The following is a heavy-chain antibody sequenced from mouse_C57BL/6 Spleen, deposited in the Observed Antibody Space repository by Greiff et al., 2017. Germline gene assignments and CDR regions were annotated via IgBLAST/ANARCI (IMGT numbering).Heavy chain of an antibody. D-gene: IGHD4-1*01. CDR3: ARGDWDVAWFAY. CDR2: INPYNGGT. J-gene: IGHJ3*01. CDR1: GYTFTDYY. V-gene: IGHV1-19*01. Sequence: EVQLQQSGPVLVKPGASVKMSCKASGYTFTDYYMNWVKQSHGKSLEWIGVINPYNGGTSYNQKFKGKATLTVDKSSSTAYMELNSLTSEDSAVYYCARGDWDVAWFAYWGQGTLVTVSA.